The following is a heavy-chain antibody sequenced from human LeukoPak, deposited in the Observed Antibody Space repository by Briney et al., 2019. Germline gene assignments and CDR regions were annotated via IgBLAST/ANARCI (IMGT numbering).Heavy chain of an antibody. CDR3: AREGYGDYHI. CDR2: INQDGREK. Sequence: PGGSLRPSCAVSGLPFSNHWMTWVRQAPGKGLERVANINQDGREKYYVDSVKGRFSISRDNAKSSLYLQMNSLRVEDTAMYFCAREGYGDYHIWGQGTIVTVSS. J-gene: IGHJ3*02. CDR1: GLPFSNHW. D-gene: IGHD4-17*01. V-gene: IGHV3-7*01.